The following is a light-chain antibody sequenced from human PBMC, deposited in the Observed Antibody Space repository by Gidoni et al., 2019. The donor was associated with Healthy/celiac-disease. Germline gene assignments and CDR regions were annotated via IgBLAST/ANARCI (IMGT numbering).Light chain of an antibody. CDR1: SSNIGSNT. CDR3: AAWDDSPNGSWV. CDR2: SNN. Sequence: QSVLTQPPSASGTPGQRVTISCSGSSSNIGSNTVNWYQQLPGTAPKLLIYSNNQRPSGVPDRFSGSKSGTSASLAISGLQSEDEADYYCAAWDDSPNGSWVFGGGTKLTVL. J-gene: IGLJ3*02. V-gene: IGLV1-44*01.